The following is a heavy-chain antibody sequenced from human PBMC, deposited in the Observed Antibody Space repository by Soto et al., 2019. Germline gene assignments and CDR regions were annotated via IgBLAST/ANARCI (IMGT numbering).Heavy chain of an antibody. Sequence: GALRLAGAASGFTFGTYTMNWVRQVPGKGLEWVSSIGTTSSYIYYADSVRGRFTISRDNAGGSVYLQMSSLRAEDTAVYYCARVMCGDCSSYYYYSMDVWGQGTTVTVSS. CDR2: IGTTSSYI. CDR1: GFTFGTYT. D-gene: IGHD2-21*02. V-gene: IGHV3-21*01. CDR3: ARVMCGDCSSYYYYSMDV. J-gene: IGHJ6*02.